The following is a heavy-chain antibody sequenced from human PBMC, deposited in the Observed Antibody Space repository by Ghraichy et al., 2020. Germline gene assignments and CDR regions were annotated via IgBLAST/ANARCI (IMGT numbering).Heavy chain of an antibody. CDR1: GFTFSSYS. V-gene: IGHV3-21*01. Sequence: GGSLRLSCAASGFTFSSYSMNWVRQAPGKGLEWVSSISSSSSYIYYADSVKGRFTISRDNAKNSLYLQMNSLRAEDTAVYYCAREQDTAMVFILPYGMDVWGQGTTVTVSS. J-gene: IGHJ6*02. D-gene: IGHD5-18*01. CDR2: ISSSSSYI. CDR3: AREQDTAMVFILPYGMDV.